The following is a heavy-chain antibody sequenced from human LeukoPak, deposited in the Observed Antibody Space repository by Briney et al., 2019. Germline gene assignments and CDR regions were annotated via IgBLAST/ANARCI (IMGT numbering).Heavy chain of an antibody. CDR2: ISSDGSST. J-gene: IGHJ4*02. CDR1: GFTFSRYW. CDR3: ARDHGSYYFDY. V-gene: IGHV3-74*01. Sequence: GGSLRLSCVASGFTFSRYWIHWVRQAPGKGLVWVSSISSDGSSTSYADSVKGRFTISRDNAKNTPSLQMNSLRAEDTAVYYCARDHGSYYFDYWGQGILVTVSS. D-gene: IGHD3-10*01.